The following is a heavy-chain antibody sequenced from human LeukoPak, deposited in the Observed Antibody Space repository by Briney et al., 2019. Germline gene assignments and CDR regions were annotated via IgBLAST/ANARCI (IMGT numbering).Heavy chain of an antibody. Sequence: ASVKVSCKASGYTFTSYYMHLVRQAPGQGLEWMGIINPSGGSTIYAQKYQGRVTMTRDMSTSTVYMELSSLRSEDTAVYYCAREKDIVLMVYGLDYWGQGTLVTVSS. J-gene: IGHJ4*02. CDR1: GYTFTSYY. D-gene: IGHD2-8*01. CDR3: AREKDIVLMVYGLDY. CDR2: INPSGGST. V-gene: IGHV1-46*01.